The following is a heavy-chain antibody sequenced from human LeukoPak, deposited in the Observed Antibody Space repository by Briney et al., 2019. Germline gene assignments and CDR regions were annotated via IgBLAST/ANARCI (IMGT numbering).Heavy chain of an antibody. CDR1: GFTFDDYA. CDR3: ARVASDCSGGSCSTGLFDY. V-gene: IGHV3-20*04. J-gene: IGHJ4*02. Sequence: PGGSLRLSCAASGFTFDDYAMGWVRQAPGGGLEWVSGIDSKGGSIGYADSVKGRFTISRDNAKNSLHLQMNSLRAEDTALYYCARVASDCSGGSCSTGLFDYWGQGTLVTVSS. D-gene: IGHD2-15*01. CDR2: IDSKGGSI.